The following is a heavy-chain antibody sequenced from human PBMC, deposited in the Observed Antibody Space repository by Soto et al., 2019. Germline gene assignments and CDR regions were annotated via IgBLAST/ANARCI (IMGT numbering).Heavy chain of an antibody. CDR1: GGSISSSSYY. Sequence: ASETLSLTCTVSGGSISSSSYYWGWIRQPPGKGLEWIGSIYYSGSTYYNPSLKSRVTISVDTSKNQFSLKLSSVTAADTAVYYCARDSDLYSSAWYHYFDYWGQGTLVTVSS. J-gene: IGHJ4*02. D-gene: IGHD6-19*01. CDR2: IYYSGST. CDR3: ARDSDLYSSAWYHYFDY. V-gene: IGHV4-39*07.